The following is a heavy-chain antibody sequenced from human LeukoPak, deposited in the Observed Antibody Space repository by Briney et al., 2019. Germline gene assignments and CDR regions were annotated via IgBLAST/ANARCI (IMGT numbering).Heavy chain of an antibody. CDR2: ISAYNGNT. CDR1: GYTFTNYG. V-gene: IGHV1-18*01. D-gene: IGHD6-19*01. CDR3: ARDRPSITVAGTTSSDY. J-gene: IGHJ4*02. Sequence: ASVKVSCKASGYTFTNYGLTWVRQAPGQGLELMGWISAYNGNTKYSQKLQGRVTMTTDTSTSTAYMELRSLRSDDTAVYYCARDRPSITVAGTTSSDYWGQGTLVTVSS.